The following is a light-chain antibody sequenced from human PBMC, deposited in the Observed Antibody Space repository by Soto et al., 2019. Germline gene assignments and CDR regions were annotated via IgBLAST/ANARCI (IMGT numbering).Light chain of an antibody. CDR1: QGISSY. CDR3: QHYYSYPMYT. J-gene: IGKJ2*01. Sequence: AIRMTQSPSSLSASTGDRVTITCRASQGISSYLAWYQQKPGKAPKLLIYAASTLQSGVPSRFSGSGSGTDFTLTISCLQSEDFATYDCQHYYSYPMYTFGQGDKLEI. CDR2: AAS. V-gene: IGKV1-8*01.